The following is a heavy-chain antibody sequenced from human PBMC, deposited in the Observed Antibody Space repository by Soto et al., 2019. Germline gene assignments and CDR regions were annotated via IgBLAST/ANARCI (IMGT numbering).Heavy chain of an antibody. J-gene: IGHJ4*02. CDR3: AKTRYNSNPLFDY. V-gene: IGHV3-30*18. Sequence: QVQLVESGGGVVQPGRSLRLSCAASGFTFSSYGMHWVRQAPGKGLEWVAVISYDGSNKYYADSVKGRFTISRDNSKNPLYLQMNSLTAEDTAVYYCAKTRYNSNPLFDYWGQGTLVTVSS. CDR2: ISYDGSNK. D-gene: IGHD1-20*01. CDR1: GFTFSSYG.